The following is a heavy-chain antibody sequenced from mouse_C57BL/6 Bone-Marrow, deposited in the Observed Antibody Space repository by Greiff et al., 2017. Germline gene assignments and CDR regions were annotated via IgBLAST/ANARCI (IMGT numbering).Heavy chain of an antibody. CDR2: ISSGGSYT. CDR3: ARKGGYWYFDV. D-gene: IGHD3-3*01. J-gene: IGHJ1*03. V-gene: IGHV5-6*01. Sequence: EVKLVESGGDLVKLGGSLKLSCAASGFTFSSYGMSWVRQTPDKRLEWVATISSGGSYTYYPDSVKGRFTISRDNAKNTLYLQMSSLKSEDTAMYYCARKGGYWYFDVWGTGTTVTVSS. CDR1: GFTFSSYG.